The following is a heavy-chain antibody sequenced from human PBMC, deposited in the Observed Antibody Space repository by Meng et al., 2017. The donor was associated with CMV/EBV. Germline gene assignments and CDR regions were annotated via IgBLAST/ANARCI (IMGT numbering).Heavy chain of an antibody. CDR3: ARDYEYYDFWSGYYTRGYYYYGMDV. Sequence: GESLKISCAASGFTFSSYAMHWVRQAPGKGLEWVAVISYDGSNKYYADSVKGRFTISRDNSKNTLYLQMNSLRAEDTAVYYCARDYEYYDFWSGYYTRGYYYYGMDVWGQGTTVTVS. D-gene: IGHD3-3*01. CDR1: GFTFSSYA. CDR2: ISYDGSNK. V-gene: IGHV3-30*04. J-gene: IGHJ6*02.